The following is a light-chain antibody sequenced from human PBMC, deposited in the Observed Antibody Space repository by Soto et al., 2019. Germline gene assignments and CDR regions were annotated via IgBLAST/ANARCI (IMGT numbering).Light chain of an antibody. CDR3: SSYTSTSTWV. Sequence: QSALTQSASVSGSPGQSITISCTGTSSDVGGYNYVSWYQQHPGKAPKLIIYDVSNRPSGVSTRFSGSKSGNTASLTISGLQAEDEADYYCSSYTSTSTWVFGGGTKVTVL. V-gene: IGLV2-14*01. CDR2: DVS. J-gene: IGLJ3*02. CDR1: SSDVGGYNY.